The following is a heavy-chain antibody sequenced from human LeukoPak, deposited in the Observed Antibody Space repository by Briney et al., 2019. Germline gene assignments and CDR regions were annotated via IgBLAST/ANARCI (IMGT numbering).Heavy chain of an antibody. J-gene: IGHJ4*02. CDR1: GFTFTSYE. Sequence: GGSLRLSCAASGFTFTSYERNWVRQAPGKGLEWVSYISSSGSTIYYADSVKGRFTISRDNAKNSLYLQMNSLRAEDTAVYYCARGGLEYSSSQFDYCGQGTLVTVSS. V-gene: IGHV3-48*03. CDR3: ARGGLEYSSSQFDY. D-gene: IGHD6-6*01. CDR2: ISSSGSTI.